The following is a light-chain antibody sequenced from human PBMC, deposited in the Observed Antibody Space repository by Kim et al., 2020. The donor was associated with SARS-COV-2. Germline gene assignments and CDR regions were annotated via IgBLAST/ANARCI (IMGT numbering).Light chain of an antibody. Sequence: GSAGRTARVTCSGEKLGDKYAGWDQEKPGQAPVVGIDQGSKRAAGIPERFAGSNAGNAATLTISGTQAMEEAGYYCEAWGSSTVVFGGGTQLTVL. J-gene: IGLJ2*01. V-gene: IGLV3-1*01. CDR1: KLGDKY. CDR3: EAWGSSTVV. CDR2: QGS.